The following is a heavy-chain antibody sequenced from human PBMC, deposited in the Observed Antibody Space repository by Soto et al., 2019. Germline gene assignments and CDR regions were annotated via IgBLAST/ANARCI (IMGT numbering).Heavy chain of an antibody. CDR2: IYHSGST. Sequence: SETLSLTCAVSGGSISSSNWWSWVRQPPGKGLEWIGEIYHSGSTNYNPSLKSRVTISVDKSKNQFSLKLSSVTAADTAVYYCAGSSSWYGYYYYGMDVWGQGTTVTVSS. D-gene: IGHD6-13*01. CDR1: GGSISSSNW. CDR3: AGSSSWYGYYYYGMDV. J-gene: IGHJ6*02. V-gene: IGHV4-4*02.